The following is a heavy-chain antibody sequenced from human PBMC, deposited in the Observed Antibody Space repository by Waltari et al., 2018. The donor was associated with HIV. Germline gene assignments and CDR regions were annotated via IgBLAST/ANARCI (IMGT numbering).Heavy chain of an antibody. Sequence: QVQLVESGVGVVQPGRSLSLACAASGFTFRNYGMHWVRQAPGKGLEWVAVISFDGSNQYYADSVRGRFTISRDNSKKKVFLQMNSLRLDDSALYYCATGQQVWETWSQLDYWGQGTLVIVSS. CDR1: GFTFRNYG. V-gene: IGHV3-30*03. D-gene: IGHD1-1*01. CDR3: ATGQQVWETWSQLDY. CDR2: ISFDGSNQ. J-gene: IGHJ4*02.